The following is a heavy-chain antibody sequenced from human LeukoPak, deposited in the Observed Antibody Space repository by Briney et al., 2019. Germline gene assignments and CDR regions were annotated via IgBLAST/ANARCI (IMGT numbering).Heavy chain of an antibody. CDR3: ARHARTSGYAFDI. D-gene: IGHD1-14*01. CDR1: GGSISSSSYY. J-gene: IGHJ3*02. Sequence: SETLSLTCTVSGGSISSSSYYWGWIRQPPGKGLEWIGSIYYSGSTYYNPSLKSRVTISVDTSKNQFSLKLSSVTAADTAVYYCARHARTSGYAFDIWGQGTMVTVSS. V-gene: IGHV4-39*01. CDR2: IYYSGST.